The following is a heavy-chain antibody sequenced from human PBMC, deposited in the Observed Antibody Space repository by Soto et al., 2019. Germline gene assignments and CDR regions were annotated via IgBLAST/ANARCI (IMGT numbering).Heavy chain of an antibody. D-gene: IGHD3-22*01. J-gene: IGHJ4*02. Sequence: TMSLTCTVSCGSISSGGYDWSWIRQHPGKGLEWIGYIYYSGSTYYNPSLKSRVTISVDTSKNQFSLKLSSVTAADTAVYYCARAPYYYDSRGFVGFDYWGQGTLVTVSS. V-gene: IGHV4-31*03. CDR1: CGSISSGGYD. CDR3: ARAPYYYDSRGFVGFDY. CDR2: IYYSGST.